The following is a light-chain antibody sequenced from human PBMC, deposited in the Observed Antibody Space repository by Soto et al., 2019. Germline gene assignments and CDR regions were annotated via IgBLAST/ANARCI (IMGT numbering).Light chain of an antibody. CDR1: NSDVGGYNY. CDR2: DVS. V-gene: IGLV2-14*03. Sequence: QSALTQPASVSGSRGQSITMSCTGTNSDVGGYNYVSWYQQHPGEAPKLLIYDVSDRPSGISDRFSGSKSGTTASLTISGLQAEDEAHYYCSSYTSRSSTVFGGGTKLTVL. J-gene: IGLJ3*02. CDR3: SSYTSRSSTV.